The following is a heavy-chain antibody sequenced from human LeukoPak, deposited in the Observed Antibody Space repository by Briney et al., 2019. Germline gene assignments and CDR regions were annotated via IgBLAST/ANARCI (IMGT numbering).Heavy chain of an antibody. CDR1: GGSFSGYY. V-gene: IGHV4-34*01. CDR2: INHSGST. D-gene: IGHD2-2*02. CDR3: ARGRLVPAAIDWFDP. J-gene: IGHJ5*02. Sequence: SETLSLTCAVYGGSFSGYYWSWIRQPPGKGLEWIGEINHSGSTNYNPSLKSRVTISVDTSKNQFSLKLSSVTAADTAVYYCARGRLVPAAIDWFDPRGQGTLVTVSS.